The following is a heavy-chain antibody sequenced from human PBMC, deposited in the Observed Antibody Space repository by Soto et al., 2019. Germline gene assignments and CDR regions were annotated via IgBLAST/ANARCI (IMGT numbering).Heavy chain of an antibody. J-gene: IGHJ4*02. Sequence: SETLSLTCAVSGGSISSSNWWSWVRQPPGKGLEWIGEIYHSGSTNYNPSLKSRVTISVDKSENQFSLKLSSVTAEDTAVYHCAKVDGNISERGYYFDSWGQGTVVTVSS. CDR2: IYHSGST. V-gene: IGHV4-4*02. CDR3: AKVDGNISERGYYFDS. D-gene: IGHD5-12*01. CDR1: GGSISSSNW.